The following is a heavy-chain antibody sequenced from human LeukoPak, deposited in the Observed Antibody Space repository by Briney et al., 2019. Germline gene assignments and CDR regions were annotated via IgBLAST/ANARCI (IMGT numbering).Heavy chain of an antibody. CDR2: VTDSGGST. V-gene: IGHV3-23*01. CDR3: AKRNSGWVDY. D-gene: IGHD6-19*01. J-gene: IGHJ4*02. Sequence: PGGSLRLSCAASGFTFSSYALSWVRQSPGKGLEWVSSVTDSGGSTYYADSVKGRFTISRDNSKNTLSLQMNSLRAEDTAIYYCAKRNSGWVDYWGQETLVTVSS. CDR1: GFTFSSYA.